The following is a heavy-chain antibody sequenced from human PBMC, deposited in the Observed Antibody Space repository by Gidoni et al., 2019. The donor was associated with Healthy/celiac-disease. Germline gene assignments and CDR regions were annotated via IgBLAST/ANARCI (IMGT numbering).Heavy chain of an antibody. Sequence: QVQLVQSGAEVKKPGASVKVSCKASGYTFTGYYMHWLRQATGQGLEWMGWINPNSGGTNYAQKFQGRVTMTRDTSISTAYMELSRLRSDDTAVYYCAREGSRLLRRRYGMDVWGQGTTVTVSS. J-gene: IGHJ6*02. CDR1: GYTFTGYY. V-gene: IGHV1-2*02. D-gene: IGHD4-17*01. CDR2: INPNSGGT. CDR3: AREGSRLLRRRYGMDV.